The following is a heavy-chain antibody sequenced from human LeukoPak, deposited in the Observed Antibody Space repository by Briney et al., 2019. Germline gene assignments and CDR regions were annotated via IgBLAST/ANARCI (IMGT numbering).Heavy chain of an antibody. D-gene: IGHD4-11*01. CDR3: AKDVAEDDYSNYDWFDP. CDR2: ISGSTGST. Sequence: PGGTLRLSCAASGFTFSSYGMSWVRQAPGKGLEWVSGISGSTGSTYYADSVKGRFTISRDNSKNTLYLQMNSLRAEDTAVYYCAKDVAEDDYSNYDWFDPWGQGTLVTVSS. J-gene: IGHJ5*02. V-gene: IGHV3-23*01. CDR1: GFTFSSYG.